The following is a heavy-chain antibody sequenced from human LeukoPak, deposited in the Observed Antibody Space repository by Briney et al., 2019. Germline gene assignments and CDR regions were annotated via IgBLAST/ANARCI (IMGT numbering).Heavy chain of an antibody. D-gene: IGHD6-19*01. CDR1: GYTFTSYY. CDR2: INPSGGST. V-gene: IGHV1-46*01. CDR3: ARDVADELGSVAGTDY. J-gene: IGHJ4*02. Sequence: ASVKVSCKASGYTFTSYYMHWVRQPPGQGLEWMGIINPSGGSTSYAQKFQGRVTMTRDTSTSTVYMELSSLRSEDTAVYYCARDVADELGSVAGTDYWGQGTLVTVSS.